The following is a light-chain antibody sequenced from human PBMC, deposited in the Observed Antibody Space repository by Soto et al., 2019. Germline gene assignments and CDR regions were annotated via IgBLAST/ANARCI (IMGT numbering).Light chain of an antibody. Sequence: QTVVTQSPSASASLGASVKLTCSLSSGHSSYAIAWHQQQPEKGPRYLMKVNSDGSHSKGDGIPDRFSGSSSGAERYLTISSLQSEDEADYYCQAWGSGMVFGGGTKVTVL. CDR3: QAWGSGMV. V-gene: IGLV4-69*01. CDR2: VNSDGSH. J-gene: IGLJ2*01. CDR1: SGHSSYA.